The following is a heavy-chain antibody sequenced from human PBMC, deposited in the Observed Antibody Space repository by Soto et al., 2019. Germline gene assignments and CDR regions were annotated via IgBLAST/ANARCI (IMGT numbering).Heavy chain of an antibody. CDR2: ISYDGSNK. J-gene: IGHJ6*02. CDR1: GFTFSSYA. D-gene: IGHD3-9*01. Sequence: PGGSLRLSCAASGFTFSSYAMHWVRQAPGKGLEWVAVISYDGSNKYYADSVKGRFTISRDNSKNTLYLQMNSLRAEDTAVYYCARVKYDILTGYYYYYYYYGMDVWGQGTTVTVSS. V-gene: IGHV3-30-3*01. CDR3: ARVKYDILTGYYYYYYYYGMDV.